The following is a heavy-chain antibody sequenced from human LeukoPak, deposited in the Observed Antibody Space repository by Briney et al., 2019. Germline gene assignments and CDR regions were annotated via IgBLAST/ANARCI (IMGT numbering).Heavy chain of an antibody. J-gene: IGHJ4*02. CDR2: ISGSGGST. CDR1: GFTFRRYG. V-gene: IGHV3-23*01. CDR3: AKRSLPYCSGASCSGFDL. Sequence: GGSLRLSCAAAGFTFRRYGMSWVRQAPGKGLEWVSAISGSGGSTFYADSVKGRFTISRDNSKNTLHLQMNSLRVEDTAVYYCAKRSLPYCSGASCSGFDLWGQGTLVTVSS. D-gene: IGHD2-15*01.